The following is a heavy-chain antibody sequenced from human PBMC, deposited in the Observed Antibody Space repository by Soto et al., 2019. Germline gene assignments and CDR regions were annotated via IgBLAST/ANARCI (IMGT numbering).Heavy chain of an antibody. V-gene: IGHV3-30*04. J-gene: IGHJ4*02. CDR1: GFSLSTYA. CDR3: AKDNPPVY. CDR2: ITYDGSNK. Sequence: PGGSLRLSWAASGFSLSTYAMSWVRQAPGKGLEWVSGITYDGSNKYYADSVKGRFTISRDDSKNTLYLQMNSLRAEDTAVYYCAKDNPPVYWGQGTLVTVSS.